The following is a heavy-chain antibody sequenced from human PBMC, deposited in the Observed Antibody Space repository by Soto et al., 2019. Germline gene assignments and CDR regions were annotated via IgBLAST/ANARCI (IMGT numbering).Heavy chain of an antibody. D-gene: IGHD2-2*02. J-gene: IGHJ4*02. CDR1: GFTFDDYA. Sequence: EVQLVESGGGVVRPGGSLRLSCAASGFTFDDYAMSWVRQAPGKGLEWVAGINWNGRSTNYADSLKGRFTISRDNAKNSLHLKINSLRAEDTALYFCARCSSTSCYIMASLAYWGQGTLVTVSS. CDR3: ARCSSTSCYIMASLAY. V-gene: IGHV3-20*04. CDR2: INWNGRST.